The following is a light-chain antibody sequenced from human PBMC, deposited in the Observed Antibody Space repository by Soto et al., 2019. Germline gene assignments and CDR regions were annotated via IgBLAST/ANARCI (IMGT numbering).Light chain of an antibody. CDR2: GAS. CDR1: QSVSSSY. J-gene: IGKJ1*01. Sequence: EIVLTQSPGTLSLSPGERATLSCRASQSVSSSYLAWYQQKPGQAPRLLIYGASSRATGIPDRFSGSESGTDFTLTISRREPEDFAVYYCQQYGSSPPWTFGQGTKVEIK. CDR3: QQYGSSPPWT. V-gene: IGKV3-20*01.